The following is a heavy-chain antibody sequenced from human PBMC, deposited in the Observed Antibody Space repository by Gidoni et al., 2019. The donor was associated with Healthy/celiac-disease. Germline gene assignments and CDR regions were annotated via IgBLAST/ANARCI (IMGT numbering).Heavy chain of an antibody. D-gene: IGHD2-2*01. J-gene: IGHJ4*02. CDR1: GYTFTSYA. CDR2: INAGNGNT. Sequence: QVQLVQSGAEVKKPGASVKVSCKASGYTFTSYAMHWVRPAPGQRLEWMGWINAGNGNTKYSQKFQGRVTITRDTSASTAYMELSSLRSEDTAVYYCARLIVVVPAASWGGYSGYDFVYHYFDYWGQGTLVTVSS. V-gene: IGHV1-3*01. CDR3: ARLIVVVPAASWGGYSGYDFVYHYFDY.